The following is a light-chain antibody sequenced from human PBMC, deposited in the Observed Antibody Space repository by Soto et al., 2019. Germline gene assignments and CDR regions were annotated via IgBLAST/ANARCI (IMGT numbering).Light chain of an antibody. CDR1: SSDVVNDLL. Sequence: QSALTQPASVSGSPGQSITISCTGTSSDVVNDLLVSWYQQQPGKAPKLMIYEGTKRPAGVSDRFSGSKSGNTASLTVSGLQAEDEADHYCCSYAGNSFVFGTGTKLTVL. V-gene: IGLV2-23*01. CDR2: EGT. CDR3: CSYAGNSFV. J-gene: IGLJ1*01.